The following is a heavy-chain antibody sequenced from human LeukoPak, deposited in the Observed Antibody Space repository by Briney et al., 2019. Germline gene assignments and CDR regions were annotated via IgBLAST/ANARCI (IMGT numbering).Heavy chain of an antibody. J-gene: IGHJ4*02. CDR3: ARAGSSGYLYLDY. D-gene: IGHD3-22*01. CDR2: IYYSESS. V-gene: IGHV4-31*03. Sequence: SDPLSLTCTVSGRSISSGGYYWRWIPQHPGKVLEFIWYIYYSESSHYTPSLNSRVIISVNTSKNQFSLKLSFVTAADTAVYCCARAGSSGYLYLDYWGQGTLVTVSS. CDR1: GRSISSGGYY.